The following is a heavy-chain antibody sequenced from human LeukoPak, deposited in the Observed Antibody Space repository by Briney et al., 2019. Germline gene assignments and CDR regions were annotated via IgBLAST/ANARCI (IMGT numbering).Heavy chain of an antibody. CDR3: PRDRYYYDSSGYYLLDY. CDR2: IHTSGST. CDR1: GGSISSYY. D-gene: IGHD3-22*01. V-gene: IGHV4-4*07. Sequence: PSETLSLACTVSGGSISSYYWSWIRQPAGKGLEWIGRIHTSGSTNYNPSLKSRVTMSVDTSKNQFSLRLSSVTAADTAVYYCPRDRYYYDSSGYYLLDYWGQGTLVTVSS. J-gene: IGHJ4*02.